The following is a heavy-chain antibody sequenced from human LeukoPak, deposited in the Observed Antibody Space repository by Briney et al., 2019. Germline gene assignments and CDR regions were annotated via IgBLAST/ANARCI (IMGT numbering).Heavy chain of an antibody. D-gene: IGHD5-24*01. J-gene: IGHJ6*02. CDR3: ARDRFSMATYLSYYYGMDV. Sequence: ASVKVSFKASGSTFTGYYMHWVRQAPGQGLEWMGWIHPNSGGTNYAQKFQGRVTMTRDTSISTAYMELSRLRSDDTAVYYCARDRFSMATYLSYYYGMDVWGQGTTVTVSS. CDR1: GSTFTGYY. V-gene: IGHV1-2*02. CDR2: IHPNSGGT.